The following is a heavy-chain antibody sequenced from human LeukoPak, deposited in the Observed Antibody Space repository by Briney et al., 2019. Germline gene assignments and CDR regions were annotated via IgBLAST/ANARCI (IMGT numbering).Heavy chain of an antibody. V-gene: IGHV3-74*01. Sequence: GGSLRLSCEASGFTFSTYWMHWVRQAPGKGLVWVSRINSDGSGRGYADSVKGRFTISRDNAKNTLYPQMNSPRAEDTAVYYCARDPKSGSYPDYWGQGTLVTVSS. D-gene: IGHD1-26*01. CDR2: INSDGSGR. CDR1: GFTFSTYW. J-gene: IGHJ4*02. CDR3: ARDPKSGSYPDY.